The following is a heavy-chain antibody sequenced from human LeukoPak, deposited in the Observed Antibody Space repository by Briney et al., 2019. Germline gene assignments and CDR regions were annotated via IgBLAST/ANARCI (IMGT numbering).Heavy chain of an antibody. CDR3: AKRYCSSTSCSYFDY. CDR2: ISGSGGTT. J-gene: IGHJ4*02. D-gene: IGHD2-2*01. CDR1: GFTFSSYA. V-gene: IGHV3-23*01. Sequence: GGSLRLSCAASGFTFSSYAMSWVRQAPGKGLEWVSLISGSGGTTYYADSVKGRFTISRDNSKNTLYLQMNSLRAEDTAVYYCAKRYCSSTSCSYFDYWGQGTLVTVSS.